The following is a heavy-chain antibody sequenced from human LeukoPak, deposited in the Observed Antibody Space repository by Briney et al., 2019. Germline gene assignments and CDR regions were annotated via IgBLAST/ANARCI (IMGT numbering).Heavy chain of an antibody. Sequence: GGSLRLSCAASGFTFSSYDMHWVRQATGKGLEWVSAIGTAGDTYYPGSVKGRFTISRENAKNSLYLQMNSLRAGDTAVYYCARAAYGDYVFDPWGQGTLVTVSS. V-gene: IGHV3-13*01. CDR3: ARAAYGDYVFDP. J-gene: IGHJ5*02. CDR1: GFTFSSYD. CDR2: IGTAGDT. D-gene: IGHD4-17*01.